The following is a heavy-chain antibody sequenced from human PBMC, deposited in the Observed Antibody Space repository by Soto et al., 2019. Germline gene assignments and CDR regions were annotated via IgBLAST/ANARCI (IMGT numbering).Heavy chain of an antibody. CDR1: GFTFSSYA. J-gene: IGHJ4*02. V-gene: IGHV3-23*01. Sequence: PGGSLRLSCAASGFTFSSYAMSWVRQAPGKGLEWVSAISGSGGSTYYADSVKGRFTISRDNSKNTLYLQMNSLRAEDTAVYYCATRPPIVGATRSFLQFDYWGQGTLVTVSS. CDR3: ATRPPIVGATRSFLQFDY. D-gene: IGHD1-26*01. CDR2: ISGSGGST.